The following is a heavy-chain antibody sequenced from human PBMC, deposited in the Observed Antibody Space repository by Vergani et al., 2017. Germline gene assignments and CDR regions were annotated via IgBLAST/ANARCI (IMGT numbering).Heavy chain of an antibody. D-gene: IGHD5-24*01. J-gene: IGHJ4*02. CDR2: INSRSNYI. Sequence: EVQLVESGGGLVKPGGSLRLSCAASGFTFSTYSMNWVRQAPGKGLEWVSTINSRSNYIHYEDSVKGRFIISRDNANNSVYLQMNSLRVEDTAVYYCATDKMIGRWMQFVYWGQGTLVSVSS. CDR3: ATDKMIGRWMQFVY. CDR1: GFTFSTYS. V-gene: IGHV3-21*01.